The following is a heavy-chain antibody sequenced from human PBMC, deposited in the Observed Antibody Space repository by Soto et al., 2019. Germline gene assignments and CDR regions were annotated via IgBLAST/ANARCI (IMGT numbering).Heavy chain of an antibody. CDR2: ISGNGADP. V-gene: IGHV3-23*01. J-gene: IGHJ1*01. D-gene: IGHD6-25*01. Sequence: GGSLGLCCAASGLSFSSYGMSWARQAPGKGLEWVSSISGNGADPSYADSVRGRFTISRDNSKDTLSLQMNSLRADDTAVYYCGIERRGCRRVVCTYCGRGTWGTVS. CDR3: GIERRGCRRVVCTY. CDR1: GLSFSSYG.